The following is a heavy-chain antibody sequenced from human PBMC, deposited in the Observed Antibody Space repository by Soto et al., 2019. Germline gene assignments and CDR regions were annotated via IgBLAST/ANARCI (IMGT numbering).Heavy chain of an antibody. CDR2: ISSSSSYI. Sequence: PGGSLRLSCAASGFTFSSYSMNWVRQAPGKGLEWVSSISSSSSYIYYADSVKGRFTISRDNAKNPLYLQMNSLRAEDTAVYYCARDLYDILTGYNYGMDVWGQGTTVTVSS. CDR3: ARDLYDILTGYNYGMDV. CDR1: GFTFSSYS. J-gene: IGHJ6*02. D-gene: IGHD3-9*01. V-gene: IGHV3-21*01.